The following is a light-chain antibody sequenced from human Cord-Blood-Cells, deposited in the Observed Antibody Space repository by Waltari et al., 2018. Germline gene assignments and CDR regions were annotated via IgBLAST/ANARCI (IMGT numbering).Light chain of an antibody. Sequence: QSALTQPRPVSGSPGQSVTLSCTGPSSDVGGYNSVSWYQQHPGKAPKLMIYDVSKRPSGVPDRFSGSKSGNTASLTISGLQAEDEADYYCCSYAGSYTWVFGGGTKLTVL. V-gene: IGLV2-11*01. CDR3: CSYAGSYTWV. CDR2: DVS. CDR1: SSDVGGYNS. J-gene: IGLJ3*02.